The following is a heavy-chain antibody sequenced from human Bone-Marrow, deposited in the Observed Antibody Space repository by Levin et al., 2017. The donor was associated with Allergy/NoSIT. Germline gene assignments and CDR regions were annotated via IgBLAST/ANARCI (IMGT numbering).Heavy chain of an antibody. CDR3: ARQRCSIAGGCFGDDWFDS. D-gene: IGHD2-2*01. Sequence: GSLRLSCAVSGGSFDDDFWSWIRQSPGKGLEWIGEVAHSGVTEYNPPLKSRVTMSVDSSKKQFSLTVTSVTAADAGVYYCARQRCSIAGGCFGDDWFDSWGRGTLVTVSS. J-gene: IGHJ5*01. CDR1: GGSFDDDF. CDR2: VAHSGVT. V-gene: IGHV4-34*01.